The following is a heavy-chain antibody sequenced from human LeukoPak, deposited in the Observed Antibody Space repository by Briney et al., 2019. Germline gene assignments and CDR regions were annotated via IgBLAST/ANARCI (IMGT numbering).Heavy chain of an antibody. D-gene: IGHD3-9*01. J-gene: IGHJ4*02. CDR3: ARGYDILTGYPAGY. CDR2: INAGNGNT. Sequence: ASVKVSCKASGYTFTSYAMHWVRQAPGQRLEWMGWINAGNGNTKYSQKFQGRVTITRDTSASTAYIELSSLRSEDTAVYYCARGYDILTGYPAGYWGQGTLVTVSS. V-gene: IGHV1-3*01. CDR1: GYTFTSYA.